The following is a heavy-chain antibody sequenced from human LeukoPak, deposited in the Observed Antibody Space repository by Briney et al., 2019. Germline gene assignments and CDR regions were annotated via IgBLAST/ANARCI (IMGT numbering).Heavy chain of an antibody. J-gene: IGHJ4*02. V-gene: IGHV3-7*01. D-gene: IGHD2/OR15-2a*01. Sequence: GGSLRLSCAASGFTFSSYWMSWVRQARGKGLEWVANIKQDGSEKYYVDSVKGRFTISRDNAKNSLYLQMNSLSAEDTAVYYCARDEDSSRFLIGPTAKFDYWGQGTLVTVSS. CDR2: IKQDGSEK. CDR3: ARDEDSSRFLIGPTAKFDY. CDR1: GFTFSSYW.